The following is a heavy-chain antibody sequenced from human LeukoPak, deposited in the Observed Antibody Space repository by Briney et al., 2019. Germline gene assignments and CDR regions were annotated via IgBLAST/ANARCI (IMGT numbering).Heavy chain of an antibody. D-gene: IGHD6-19*01. J-gene: IGHJ4*02. V-gene: IGHV4-61*02. CDR2: IYTSGST. CDR3: ARVIAVAEGY. CDR1: GGSISSGSYY. Sequence: SETLSLTCTVSGGSISSGSYYWSWIRQPAGKGLEWIGRIYTSGSTNYNPSLKSRVTMSVDTSKNQFSLKLSSVTAADTAVYYCARVIAVAEGYWGQGTLVTVSS.